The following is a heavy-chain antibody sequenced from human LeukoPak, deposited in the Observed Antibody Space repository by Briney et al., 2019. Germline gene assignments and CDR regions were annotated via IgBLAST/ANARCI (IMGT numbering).Heavy chain of an antibody. D-gene: IGHD5-18*01. CDR2: ISTYTGDT. CDR3: ARDAGIRTLDY. CDR1: DYSFTSYG. Sequence: ASVKVSCKTSDYSFTSYGISWARQAPGQGLEWMGWISTYTGDTNYAQNLQGRVTMTTDTSTNTAYMELRSLRSDDTAIYYCARDAGIRTLDYWGQGTLVTVSS. J-gene: IGHJ4*02. V-gene: IGHV1-18*01.